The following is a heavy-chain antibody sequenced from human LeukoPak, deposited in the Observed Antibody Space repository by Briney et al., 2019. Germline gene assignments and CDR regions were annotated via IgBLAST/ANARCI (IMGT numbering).Heavy chain of an antibody. CDR3: TRRAARWQFDL. J-gene: IGHJ2*01. CDR2: INWKTGNG. CDR1: GYNFDDYA. Sequence: GRSLRLSCAVSGYNFDDYAMHWVRQAPGRGLEWVSGINWKTGNGIYADSVKGRFTISRDNAKNSLYLQMSSLRAEDTALYYCTRRAARWQFDLWGRGTLLTVSS. D-gene: IGHD5-24*01. V-gene: IGHV3-9*01.